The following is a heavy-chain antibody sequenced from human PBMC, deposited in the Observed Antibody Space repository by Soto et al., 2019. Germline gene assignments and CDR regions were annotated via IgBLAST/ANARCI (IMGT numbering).Heavy chain of an antibody. J-gene: IGHJ4*02. CDR3: ARAIGPTLFDY. Sequence: EVKLLQSGGGVVPPGGSLRLSCATSGFTFNTYPMTWVRQAPGKGLEWVSSISSTAGKTSSYADSVKGRFAISRENAKNSLYLQMNSLRAGDTAIYFCARAIGPTLFDYWGQGTLVTVSS. D-gene: IGHD3-22*01. CDR1: GFTFNTYP. CDR2: ISSTAGKTS. V-gene: IGHV3-23*01.